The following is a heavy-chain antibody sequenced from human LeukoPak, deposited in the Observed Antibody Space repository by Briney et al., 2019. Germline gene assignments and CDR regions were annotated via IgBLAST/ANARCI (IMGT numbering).Heavy chain of an antibody. J-gene: IGHJ2*01. CDR2: IKQDGDEK. Sequence: SGGSLRLSGVVSGLTFSDFWMSWVRQAPGRGLEWVANIKQDGDEKYYVDSVKGRFTISRDNARSSLYLQMNSLRADDTAVYYCARRIAGTATGGYFDPWGRGTLVSVSS. V-gene: IGHV3-7*01. D-gene: IGHD6-19*01. CDR1: GLTFSDFW. CDR3: ARRIAGTATGGYFDP.